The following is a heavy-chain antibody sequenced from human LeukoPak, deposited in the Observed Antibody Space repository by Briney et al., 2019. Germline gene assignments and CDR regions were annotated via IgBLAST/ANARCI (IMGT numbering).Heavy chain of an antibody. CDR1: GFTFDDYA. Sequence: GGSLRLSCAASGFTFDDYAMHWVRQAPGKGLEWVSLISGDGGSTYYADSVKGRFTISRDNSKNSLYLQMNSLRTEDTALYYCAKENCDSSGYYWLYFDYWGQGTLVTVSS. D-gene: IGHD3-22*01. CDR2: ISGDGGST. V-gene: IGHV3-43*02. CDR3: AKENCDSSGYYWLYFDY. J-gene: IGHJ4*02.